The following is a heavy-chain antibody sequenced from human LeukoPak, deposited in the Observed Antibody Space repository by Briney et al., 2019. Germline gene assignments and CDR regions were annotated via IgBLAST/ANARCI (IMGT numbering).Heavy chain of an antibody. CDR2: IYYSGST. J-gene: IGHJ5*02. Sequence: SETLSLTCTVSGGSISSYYWSWIRQPPGKGLEWIGYIYYSGSTNYNPSLKSRVTISVDTSKNQFSLKLSSVTAADTAVYYCARDRIAAAAWGVVNWFDPWGQGTLVTVSS. V-gene: IGHV4-59*01. CDR1: GGSISSYY. CDR3: ARDRIAAAAWGVVNWFDP. D-gene: IGHD6-13*01.